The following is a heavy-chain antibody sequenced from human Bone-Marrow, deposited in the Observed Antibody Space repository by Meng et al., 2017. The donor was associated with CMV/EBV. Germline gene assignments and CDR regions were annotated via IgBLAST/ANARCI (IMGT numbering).Heavy chain of an antibody. CDR2: IYYSGST. V-gene: IGHV4-39*07. CDR3: ARGYDYSNYGTLYYYYGMDV. D-gene: IGHD4-11*01. Sequence: SETLSLTCTVSGGSISSSSYYWGWIRQPPGKGLEWIGSIYYSGSTYYNPSLKSRVTISVDTSKNQFSLKLSSVTAADTAVYYCARGYDYSNYGTLYYYYGMDVWGQGTMVTVSS. CDR1: GGSISSSSYY. J-gene: IGHJ6*02.